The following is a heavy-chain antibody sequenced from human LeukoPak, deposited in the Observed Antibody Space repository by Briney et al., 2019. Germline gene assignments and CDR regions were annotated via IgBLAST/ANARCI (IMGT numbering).Heavy chain of an antibody. CDR1: GGSFSGYY. Sequence: PSETLSLTCADYGGSFSGYYWSWLRQPPGKGLEWIGEINHSGSTNYNPSLTSRVTKSVDTSKNQFSLKLSSVTAADTAVYYCARGPNIVVVVAATRRWFDPWGQGTLVTVSS. J-gene: IGHJ5*02. D-gene: IGHD2-15*01. V-gene: IGHV4-34*01. CDR3: ARGPNIVVVVAATRRWFDP. CDR2: INHSGST.